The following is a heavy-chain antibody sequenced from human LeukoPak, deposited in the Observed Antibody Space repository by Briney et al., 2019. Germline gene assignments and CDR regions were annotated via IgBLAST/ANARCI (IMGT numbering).Heavy chain of an antibody. V-gene: IGHV4-4*07. CDR2: IYISGSGST. Sequence: PSETLSLTCTVSGGSISSYYWSWLRQPAGKGLEWIGRIYISGSGSTNYNPSLKSRVTMSVDTSKNQFSLKLSSVTAADTAVYYCARDLDAGAYTDWGQGTLVTVSS. J-gene: IGHJ4*02. D-gene: IGHD3/OR15-3a*01. CDR1: GGSISSYY. CDR3: ARDLDAGAYTD.